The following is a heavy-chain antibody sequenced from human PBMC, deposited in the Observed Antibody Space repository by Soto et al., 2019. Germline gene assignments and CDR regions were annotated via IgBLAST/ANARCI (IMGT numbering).Heavy chain of an antibody. CDR3: AREINAYYYGSGRPNDY. CDR1: GYSISSGYY. D-gene: IGHD3-10*01. V-gene: IGHV4-38-2*02. J-gene: IGHJ4*02. CDR2: IYHSGST. Sequence: SETLSLTCAVSGYSISSGYYWGWIRQPPGKGLEWIGSIYHSGSTYYNPSLKSRVTISVDTSKNQFSLKLSSVTAADTAVYYCAREINAYYYGSGRPNDYWGQGTLVTVSS.